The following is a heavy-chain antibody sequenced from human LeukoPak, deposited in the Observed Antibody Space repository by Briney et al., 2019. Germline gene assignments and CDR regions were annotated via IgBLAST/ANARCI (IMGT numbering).Heavy chain of an antibody. CDR2: MNPNSGNT. Sequence: ASVKVSCKASGYTFTSYDINWVRQATGQGLEWMGWMNPNSGNTGYAQKFQGRVTMTRNTSISTAYMELSSLRSEDTAVYYCARVDKYDFWSGSLGVVDPWGQGTLVTVSS. J-gene: IGHJ5*02. CDR3: ARVDKYDFWSGSLGVVDP. V-gene: IGHV1-8*01. CDR1: GYTFTSYD. D-gene: IGHD3-3*01.